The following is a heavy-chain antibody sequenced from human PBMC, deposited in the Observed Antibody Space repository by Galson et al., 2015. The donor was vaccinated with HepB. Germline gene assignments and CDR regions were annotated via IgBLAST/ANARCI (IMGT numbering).Heavy chain of an antibody. V-gene: IGHV3-48*02. CDR2: ISSSSSTL. CDR1: GFTFSRYS. CDR3: ARDYYGDYALDY. D-gene: IGHD4-17*01. Sequence: SLRLSCAASGFTFSRYSLSWVRQAPGKGLEWVSYISSSSSTLYYADSVKGRFTISRDNAKNSLYLQMNSLRDEDTAVYYCARDYYGDYALDYWGQGTLVTVSS. J-gene: IGHJ4*02.